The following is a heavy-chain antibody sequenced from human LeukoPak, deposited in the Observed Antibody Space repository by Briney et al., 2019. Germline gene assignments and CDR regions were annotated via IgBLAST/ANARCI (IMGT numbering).Heavy chain of an antibody. J-gene: IGHJ4*02. Sequence: PSETLSLTCTVSGGSISSYYWSWIREPPGKGLEWIGYIYYSGSTNYNPSLKSRVTISVDTSKNQFSLKLSSVTAADTAMYYCGRGWPAFDFDDWGKGTRVTVSS. CDR2: IYYSGST. V-gene: IGHV4-59*01. CDR3: GRGWPAFDFDD. CDR1: GGSISSYY. D-gene: IGHD3-3*02.